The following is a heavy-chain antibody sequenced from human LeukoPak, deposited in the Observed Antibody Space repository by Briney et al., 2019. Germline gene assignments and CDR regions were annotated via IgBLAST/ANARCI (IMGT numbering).Heavy chain of an antibody. J-gene: IGHJ4*02. CDR1: GFTFSNTV. V-gene: IGHV3-30*02. CDR2: ILSDGSEK. Sequence: PGGSLRLSCAASGFTFSNTVMHWVRKAPGKGLEWVAYILSDGSEKHYADSVKGRFTISRDNSKNTMYLQMNSLRAEDTAVYYCAKGLSALPAAGEYWGQGTLVTVSS. D-gene: IGHD2-2*01. CDR3: AKGLSALPAAGEY.